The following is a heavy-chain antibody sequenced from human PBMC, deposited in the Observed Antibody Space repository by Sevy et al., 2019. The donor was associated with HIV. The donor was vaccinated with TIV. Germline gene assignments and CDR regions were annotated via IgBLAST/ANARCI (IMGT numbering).Heavy chain of an antibody. CDR1: GFSLSTSGVH. CDR3: VYRLRWGGRGNYGMVV. CDR2: IFWDDDK. V-gene: IGHV2-5*02. D-gene: IGHD3-16*01. Sequence: SGPTLVKPTETLTLTCTFSGFSLSTSGVHVGWIRQPPGKALEWLALIFWDDDKRYSPSLKNRLTITKDTSKNQVVLTMTGRCPVDPATFYFVYRLRWGGRGNYGMVVWGQGTTVTVSS. J-gene: IGHJ6*02.